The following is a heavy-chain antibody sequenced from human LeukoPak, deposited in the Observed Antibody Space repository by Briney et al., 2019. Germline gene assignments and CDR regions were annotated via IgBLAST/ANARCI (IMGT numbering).Heavy chain of an antibody. V-gene: IGHV4-59*08. Sequence: SETLSLTCTVSGGSISSYYWSWIRQPPGKGLEWIGYIYYSGSTNYDPSLKSRVTISVDTSKNQFSLKLSSVTAADTAVYYCARTSGSGELWFRELLKGSFDYWGQGTLVTVSS. J-gene: IGHJ4*02. D-gene: IGHD3-10*01. CDR2: IYYSGST. CDR1: GGSISSYY. CDR3: ARTSGSGELWFRELLKGSFDY.